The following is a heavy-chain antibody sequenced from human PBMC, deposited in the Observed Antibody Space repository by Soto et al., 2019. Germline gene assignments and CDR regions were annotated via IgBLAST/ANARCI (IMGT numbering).Heavy chain of an antibody. Sequence: EVQLLESGGGLVQPGGSLRLYCAGFGFNFRSYAMSWVRQAPGKGLAWVSALTDSGGSTYYIDSVEDRFTISRDNSKNTLYLQMSNLRVEDTAVYYCAKDYSSTWYPGHAMGVWGQGTTVTVSS. CDR3: AKDYSSTWYPGHAMGV. V-gene: IGHV3-23*01. CDR2: LTDSGGST. J-gene: IGHJ6*02. D-gene: IGHD6-13*01. CDR1: GFNFRSYA.